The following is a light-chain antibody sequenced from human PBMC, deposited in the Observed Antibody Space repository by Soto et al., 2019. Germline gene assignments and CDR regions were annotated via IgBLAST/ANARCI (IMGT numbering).Light chain of an antibody. CDR1: QSVLYSSNNKNY. CDR3: KKNYNPPIT. J-gene: IGKJ5*01. V-gene: IGKV4-1*01. Sequence: DIVMTQSPDSLAVSLGERATINCKSSQSVLYSSNNKNYLVWYQQKPGQPPKLLIYWASTRESGVPDRFSGRGSGTNFTPTISTLQSEEVAVYFCKKNYNPPITFGQGTRLEFK. CDR2: WAS.